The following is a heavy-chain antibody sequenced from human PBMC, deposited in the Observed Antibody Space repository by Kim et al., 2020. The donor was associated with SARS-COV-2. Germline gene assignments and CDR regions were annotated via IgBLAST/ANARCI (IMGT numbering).Heavy chain of an antibody. J-gene: IGHJ3*02. CDR2: INAGNGNT. D-gene: IGHD3-22*01. CDR1: GNTFTSYA. CDR3: ARDDSSGAFDI. V-gene: IGHV1-3*01. Sequence: ASVKVSCRPSGNTFTSYAVHWVRQAPGQRLEWMGWINAGNGNTKYSQKFQGRVTITRDTSASTAYMELSSLRSEDTAVYYCARDDSSGAFDIWGQGTMVTVSS.